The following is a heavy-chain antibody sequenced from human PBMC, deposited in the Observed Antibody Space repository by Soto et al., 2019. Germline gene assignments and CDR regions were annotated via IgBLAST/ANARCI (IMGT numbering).Heavy chain of an antibody. CDR3: ARVPMICRPPRVFDF. V-gene: IGHV4-31*02. CDR1: GDPINNAAYY. D-gene: IGHD3-16*01. Sequence: LSATWNSSGDPINNAAYYWGWTRQQPGKGGECIGYIDSTGRTYYIQSLKSRVTISIDTSKNQFYLQLSSVSGEDTGVYYCARVPMICRPPRVFDFCGPGPLVTVSS. CDR2: IDSTGRT. J-gene: IGHJ4*02.